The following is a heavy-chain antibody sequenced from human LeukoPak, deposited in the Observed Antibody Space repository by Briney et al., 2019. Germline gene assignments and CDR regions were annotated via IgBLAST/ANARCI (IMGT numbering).Heavy chain of an antibody. CDR3: ASPLKRWLQLPEVY. J-gene: IGHJ4*02. V-gene: IGHV1-69*05. Sequence: GASVKVSCKASGYTFTSYGISWVRQAPGQGLEWMGGIIPIFGTANYAQKFQGRVTITTDESTSTAYMELSSLRSEDTAVYYCASPLKRWLQLPEVYWGQGTLVTVSS. CDR1: GYTFTSYG. CDR2: IIPIFGTA. D-gene: IGHD5-24*01.